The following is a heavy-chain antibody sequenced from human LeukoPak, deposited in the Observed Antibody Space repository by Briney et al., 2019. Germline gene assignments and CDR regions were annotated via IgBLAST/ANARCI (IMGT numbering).Heavy chain of an antibody. CDR1: GFTFSSYG. CDR2: IRYDGSNK. J-gene: IGHJ4*02. CDR3: AKDPSVAVAGTFDY. V-gene: IGHV3-30*02. Sequence: GGSLRLSCAASGFTFSSYGMHWVRQAPGKGLEWVSFIRYDGSNKYYADSVKGRFTISRDNSKNTLYLQMNSLRAEDTAVYYCAKDPSVAVAGTFDYWGQGTLVTVSS. D-gene: IGHD6-19*01.